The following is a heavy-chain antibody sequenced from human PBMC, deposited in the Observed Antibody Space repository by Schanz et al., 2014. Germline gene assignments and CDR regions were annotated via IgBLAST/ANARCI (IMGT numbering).Heavy chain of an antibody. Sequence: VQLAESGGGVVQPGRSLRLSCAVSGFTFSSYGMHWVRQAPGKGLEWVALISYDGSNKHYADSVKGRFTISRDNSKKTLYVQMNSLRAEDTAVYYCARDRPSGYALDFWGQGTLVTVSS. V-gene: IGHV3-30*03. CDR1: GFTFSSYG. CDR2: ISYDGSNK. J-gene: IGHJ4*02. CDR3: ARDRPSGYALDF. D-gene: IGHD5-12*01.